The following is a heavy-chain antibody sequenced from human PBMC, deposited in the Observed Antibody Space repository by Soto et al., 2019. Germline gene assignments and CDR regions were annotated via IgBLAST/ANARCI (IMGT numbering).Heavy chain of an antibody. V-gene: IGHV6-1*01. CDR3: ARDADAPGIAAAGTYSFTRSRIDY. J-gene: IGHJ4*02. CDR1: ADSVSSNSAA. Sequence: TLSLTCAISADSVSSNSAAWNWIRQSPSRGLEWLGRTYYRSKWYNDYAVSVKSRITINPDTSKNQFSLQLNSVTPADTAVYYCARDADAPGIAAAGTYSFTRSRIDYWGQGTLVTVSS. D-gene: IGHD6-13*01. CDR2: TYYRSKWYN.